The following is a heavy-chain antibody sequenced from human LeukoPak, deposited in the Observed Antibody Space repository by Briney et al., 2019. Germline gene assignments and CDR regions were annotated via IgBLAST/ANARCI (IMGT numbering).Heavy chain of an antibody. D-gene: IGHD1-26*01. Sequence: ASVKVSCKASGYTFTSYGISWVRQAPGQGLEWMGGIIPIFGTANYAQKFQGRVTITTDESTSTAYMELSSLRSEDTAVYYCAASIVGATPRPPDYWGQGTLVTVSS. CDR3: AASIVGATPRPPDY. V-gene: IGHV1-69*05. CDR1: GYTFTSYG. CDR2: IIPIFGTA. J-gene: IGHJ4*02.